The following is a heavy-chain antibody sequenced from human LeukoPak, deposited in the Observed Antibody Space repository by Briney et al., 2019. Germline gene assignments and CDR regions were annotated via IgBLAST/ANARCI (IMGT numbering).Heavy chain of an antibody. D-gene: IGHD5-12*01. Sequence: SETLSLTCTVSGGSVSGYHWSWIRQSPEKGLEWIAYMYYGGTSSYNPSLKTRVTMSVDTSKNQISLRLSSVTAADTALYYCARHTSGRAWWDFDYWGQGALVNVSS. J-gene: IGHJ4*02. V-gene: IGHV4-59*08. CDR2: MYYGGTS. CDR1: GGSVSGYH. CDR3: ARHTSGRAWWDFDY.